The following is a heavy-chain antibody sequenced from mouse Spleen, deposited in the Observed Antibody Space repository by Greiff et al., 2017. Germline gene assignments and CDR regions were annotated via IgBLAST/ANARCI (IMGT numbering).Heavy chain of an antibody. CDR2: IWSDGST. Sequence: QVQLKETGPGLVAPSQSLSITCTVSGFSLTSYGVHWVRQPPGKGLEWLVVIWSDGSTNYNSALKSRLSISKDNSKSQVFLKMNSLQTDDTAMYYCARHGLGRGAWFAYWGQGTLVTVSA. V-gene: IGHV2-6-1*01. J-gene: IGHJ3*01. D-gene: IGHD4-1*01. CDR3: ARHGLGRGAWFAY. CDR1: GFSLTSYG.